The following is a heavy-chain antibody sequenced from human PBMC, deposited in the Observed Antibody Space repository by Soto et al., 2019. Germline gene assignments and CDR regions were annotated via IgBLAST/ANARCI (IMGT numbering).Heavy chain of an antibody. Sequence: QVQLQESGPGLVKPSQTLSLSCSVSGGSISSRDYYWSWIRHHPEKGLEWIGSIYYNGNTYYNPSLKSRVTVSLDTSMNECSLKLTSVTAADTAVYYCARDKGGAALKGSGMDVWGQGTTVTVSS. CDR1: GGSISSRDYY. J-gene: IGHJ6*02. CDR3: ARDKGGAALKGSGMDV. V-gene: IGHV4-31*03. CDR2: IYYNGNT. D-gene: IGHD3-10*01.